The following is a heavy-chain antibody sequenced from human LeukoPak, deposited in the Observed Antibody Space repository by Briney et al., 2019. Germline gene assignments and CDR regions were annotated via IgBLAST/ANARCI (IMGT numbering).Heavy chain of an antibody. Sequence: PSETLSLTCAVSGGSISSYYWSWIRQPPGKGLEWIGYIYYSGSTNYNPSLKSRVTISVDTSKNQFSLKLSSVTAADTAVYYCARAGGGYDLRSAVNWFDPWGQGTLVTVSS. CDR2: IYYSGST. CDR1: GGSISSYY. V-gene: IGHV4-59*01. J-gene: IGHJ5*02. D-gene: IGHD5-12*01. CDR3: ARAGGGYDLRSAVNWFDP.